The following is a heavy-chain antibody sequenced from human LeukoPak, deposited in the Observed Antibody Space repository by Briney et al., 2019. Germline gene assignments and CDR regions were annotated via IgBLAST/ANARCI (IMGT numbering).Heavy chain of an antibody. D-gene: IGHD3-10*01. Sequence: SETLSLTCTVSGGSISSSSYYWGWIRQPPGKGLEWIGSIYYSGSTYYNPSLESRVTISVDTSKNQFSLKLSSVTAADTAVYYCANQGGVYGSGSYYPFDYWGQGTLVTVSS. CDR2: IYYSGST. J-gene: IGHJ4*02. CDR1: GGSISSSSYY. V-gene: IGHV4-39*01. CDR3: ANQGGVYGSGSYYPFDY.